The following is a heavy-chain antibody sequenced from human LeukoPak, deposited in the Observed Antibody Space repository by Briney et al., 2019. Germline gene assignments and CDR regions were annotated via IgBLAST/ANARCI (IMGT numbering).Heavy chain of an antibody. CDR1: GYTFTNYA. D-gene: IGHD1-26*01. CDR2: IGVNNGNT. J-gene: IGHJ4*02. Sequence: ASVKVSCKASGYTFTNYAMNWIRQAPGPGLELMGWIGVNNGNTNNAQTLHGRVTITTDTSTSKAYMELRSLRPDDTAVYYCSRSGDSGSYVGVDYWGQGTLVTVSS. V-gene: IGHV1-18*01. CDR3: SRSGDSGSYVGVDY.